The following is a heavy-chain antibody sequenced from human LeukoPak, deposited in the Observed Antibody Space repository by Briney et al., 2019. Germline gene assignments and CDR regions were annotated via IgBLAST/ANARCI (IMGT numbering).Heavy chain of an antibody. CDR2: IIPILGIA. J-gene: IGHJ4*02. V-gene: IGHV1-69*04. Sequence: ASVKVSCKSSGGTFSSYAINWVRQAPGQGLEWMGRIIPILGIANYAQKFQGRVTITTDESTSTAYMELSSLRSEDTAVYYCARAPLGAAAGAYYFDYWGQGTLVTVSS. CDR1: GGTFSSYA. D-gene: IGHD6-13*01. CDR3: ARAPLGAAAGAYYFDY.